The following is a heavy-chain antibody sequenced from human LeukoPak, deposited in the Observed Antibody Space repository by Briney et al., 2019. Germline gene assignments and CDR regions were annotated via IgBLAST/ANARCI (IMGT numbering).Heavy chain of an antibody. Sequence: GGSLRLSCAASGFTFSSYGMNWVRQAPGGGLDGVSLIRGSGGSTYYADSVKGRFAISRDNSKNTLYLQMNTLRAEDTAVYYCARVVQEAGDGYNYDAFDIWGQGTMVTVSS. CDR3: ARVVQEAGDGYNYDAFDI. CDR2: IRGSGGST. J-gene: IGHJ3*02. V-gene: IGHV3-23*01. CDR1: GFTFSSYG. D-gene: IGHD5-24*01.